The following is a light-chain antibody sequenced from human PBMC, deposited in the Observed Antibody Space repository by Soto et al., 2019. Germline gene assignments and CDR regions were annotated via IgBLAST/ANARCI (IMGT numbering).Light chain of an antibody. V-gene: IGKV3-11*01. CDR3: QQRVNWPRT. CDR2: DTS. J-gene: IGKJ2*01. CDR1: QSVSSY. Sequence: EIVLTQSPATLSLSPGERATLSCRASQSVSSYLAWYQQKPGQAPRLLIYDTSNRATGIPARFSGSGSGTDFTRTISGLEPEDFAVYHCQQRVNWPRTFGQGTKLEIK.